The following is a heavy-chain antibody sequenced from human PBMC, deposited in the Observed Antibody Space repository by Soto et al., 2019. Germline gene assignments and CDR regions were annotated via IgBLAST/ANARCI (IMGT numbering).Heavy chain of an antibody. CDR2: IYSGGST. Sequence: GGSLRLSCAASGFTVSSNYMSWVRQAPGKGLEWVSVIYSGGSTYYADSVKGRFTISRDNSKNTLYLQMNSLRAEDTAVYYCARAGSSGSGCYFDYWGQGTLVTVSS. CDR3: ARAGSSGSGCYFDY. J-gene: IGHJ4*02. V-gene: IGHV3-66*01. CDR1: GFTVSSNY. D-gene: IGHD6-19*01.